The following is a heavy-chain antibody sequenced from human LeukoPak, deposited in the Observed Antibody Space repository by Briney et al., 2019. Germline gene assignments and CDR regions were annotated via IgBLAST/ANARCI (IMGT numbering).Heavy chain of an antibody. Sequence: GGSLRLSCAASGFTFSSYSMNWVRQAPGKGLEWVSYISSSSSTIYYADSVKGRFTISRDNAKNSLCLQMNSLRAEDTAVYYCARDPINYDYVWGSYRRYFDYWGQGTLVTVSS. D-gene: IGHD3-16*02. V-gene: IGHV3-48*01. CDR2: ISSSSSTI. J-gene: IGHJ4*02. CDR1: GFTFSSYS. CDR3: ARDPINYDYVWGSYRRYFDY.